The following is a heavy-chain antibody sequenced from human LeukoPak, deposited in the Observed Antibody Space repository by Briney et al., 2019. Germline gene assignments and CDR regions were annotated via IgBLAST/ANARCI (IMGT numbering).Heavy chain of an antibody. CDR1: GFTSRNAG. J-gene: IGHJ4*02. CDR3: TTVQSYYYDSSGYYIIDY. CDR2: TKSKTDGGTT. D-gene: IGHD3-22*01. Sequence: GGSWGLSCEAPGFTSRNAGMGWVGQAPGRGRDWVGRTKSKTDGGTTDYAAPVKGRFTISRDDSKNSLYLQMNSLKTEDTAVYYCTTVQSYYYDSSGYYIIDYWGQGTLVTVSS. V-gene: IGHV3-15*01.